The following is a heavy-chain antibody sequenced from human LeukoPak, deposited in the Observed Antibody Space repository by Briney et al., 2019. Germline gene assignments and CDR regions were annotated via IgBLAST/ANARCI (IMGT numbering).Heavy chain of an antibody. CDR1: GYTLTSYD. Sequence: GASVKVSCKASGYTLTSYDINWVRQATGQGLEWMGWMNPNSGNTGYAQKFQGRVTITRNTSISTAYMELSSLRSEDTAVYYCARAPREGYYDILTGYDWFDPWGQGTLVTVSS. V-gene: IGHV1-8*03. J-gene: IGHJ5*02. CDR2: MNPNSGNT. D-gene: IGHD3-9*01. CDR3: ARAPREGYYDILTGYDWFDP.